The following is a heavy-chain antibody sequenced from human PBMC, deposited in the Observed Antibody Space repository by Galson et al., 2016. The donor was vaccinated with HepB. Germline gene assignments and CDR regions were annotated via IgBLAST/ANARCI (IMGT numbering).Heavy chain of an antibody. CDR3: ASSHIINYFDH. V-gene: IGHV3-7*02. CDR1: GFTFSNYW. Sequence: SLRLSCAVSGFTFSNYWMSWVRQAPGKGLEWVANINQDGSAKYYVDSLKGRFTISRDNAENSLYLQMNSLRAEDSAVYYCASSHIINYFDHWGQGTLLTVSS. D-gene: IGHD1-14*01. CDR2: INQDGSAK. J-gene: IGHJ4*02.